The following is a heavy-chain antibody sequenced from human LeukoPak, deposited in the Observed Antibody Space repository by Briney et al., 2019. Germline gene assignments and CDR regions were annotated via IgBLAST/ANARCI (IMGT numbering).Heavy chain of an antibody. J-gene: IGHJ4*02. CDR2: IHYSGST. D-gene: IGHD3-22*01. CDR1: GDSISSGDHY. V-gene: IGHV4-30-4*01. Sequence: PSETLSLTCTVSGDSISSGDHYWSWIRQPPGKGLEWIGYIHYSGSTYYNPSLKSRLIMSVDMSKNQFSLSLNSLTAADSAVYYWARAAANKNSGYFFNYGGREPLATVPS. CDR3: ARAAANKNSGYFFNY.